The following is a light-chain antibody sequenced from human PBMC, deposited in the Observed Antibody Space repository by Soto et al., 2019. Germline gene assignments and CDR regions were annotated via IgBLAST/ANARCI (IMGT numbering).Light chain of an antibody. J-gene: IGLJ3*02. CDR1: SSDVGSYNL. CDR2: EGS. Sequence: QSALTQPASVSGSPGQSITISCTGTSSDVGSYNLVSWYQQHPGKAPKLMIYEGSKRPSGASNRFSGSKSGNTASLTISGLQAEDEADYYCCSYAGSSTWVFSGGTKLTVL. CDR3: CSYAGSSTWV. V-gene: IGLV2-23*01.